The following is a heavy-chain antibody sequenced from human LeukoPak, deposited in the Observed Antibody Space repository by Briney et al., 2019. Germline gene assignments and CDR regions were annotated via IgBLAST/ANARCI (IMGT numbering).Heavy chain of an antibody. J-gene: IGHJ4*02. CDR3: AKEQGSYQLLSWGPDY. Sequence: GGSLRLSCAASGFTFDDYGMSWVRQAPGKGLEWVSGINWNGGSTGYADSVKGGFTISRDNAKNSLYLQMNSLRAEDTALYYCAKEQGSYQLLSWGPDYWGQGTLVTVSS. CDR2: INWNGGST. V-gene: IGHV3-20*04. CDR1: GFTFDDYG. D-gene: IGHD2-2*01.